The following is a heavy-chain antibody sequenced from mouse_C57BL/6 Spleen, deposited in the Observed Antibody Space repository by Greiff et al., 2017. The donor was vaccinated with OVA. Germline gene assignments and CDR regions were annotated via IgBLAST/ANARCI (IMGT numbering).Heavy chain of an antibody. J-gene: IGHJ3*01. CDR3: ARGELVFAY. CDR2: IYPSDSET. CDR1: GYTFTSYW. D-gene: IGHD4-1*01. V-gene: IGHV1-61*01. Sequence: QVQLQQPGAELVRPGSSVKLSCKASGYTFTSYWMDWVKQRPGQGLAWIGNIYPSDSETHYNQKFKDKATLTVDKSSSTAYMQLSSLTSEDSAVYYCARGELVFAYWGQGTLVTVSA.